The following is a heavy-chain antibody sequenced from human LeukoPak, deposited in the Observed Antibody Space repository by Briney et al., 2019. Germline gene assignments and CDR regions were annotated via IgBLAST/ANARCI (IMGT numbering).Heavy chain of an antibody. D-gene: IGHD3-10*01. CDR3: ARVQPLLWFGELSYGFDP. V-gene: IGHV4-34*01. CDR1: GGSFSGYY. CDR2: INHSGST. J-gene: IGHJ5*02. Sequence: SETLSLTCAVYGGSFSGYYWSWIRQPPGKGLEWIGEINHSGSTNYNPSLKSRVTISVDTSKNQFSLNLSSVTAADTAVYYCARVQPLLWFGELSYGFDPWGQGTLVTVSS.